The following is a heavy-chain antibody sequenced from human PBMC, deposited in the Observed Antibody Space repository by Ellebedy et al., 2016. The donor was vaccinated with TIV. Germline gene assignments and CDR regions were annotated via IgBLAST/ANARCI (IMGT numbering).Heavy chain of an antibody. Sequence: GESLKISCAASGFTFSSYSMNWVRQAPGKGLEWVSSISSSSSYIYYTDSVEGRFTISRDNAKNSLYLQMNSLRAEDTAVYYCARWWIAAPRAMDVWGKGTTVTVSS. CDR2: ISSSSSYI. D-gene: IGHD6-13*01. CDR3: ARWWIAAPRAMDV. V-gene: IGHV3-21*01. CDR1: GFTFSSYS. J-gene: IGHJ6*04.